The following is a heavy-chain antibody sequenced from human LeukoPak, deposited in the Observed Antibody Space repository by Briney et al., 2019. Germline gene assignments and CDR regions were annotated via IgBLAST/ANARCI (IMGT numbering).Heavy chain of an antibody. J-gene: IGHJ4*02. CDR3: ARSYDILTGSEFGNY. CDR1: GGSFSGYY. V-gene: IGHV4-34*01. D-gene: IGHD3-9*01. Sequence: PETLSLTCAVYGGSFSGYYWSWIRQPPGKGLEWIGEINHSGSTNYNPSLKSRVTISVDTSKNQFSLKLSSVTAADTAVYYCARSYDILTGSEFGNYWGQGTLVTVSS. CDR2: INHSGST.